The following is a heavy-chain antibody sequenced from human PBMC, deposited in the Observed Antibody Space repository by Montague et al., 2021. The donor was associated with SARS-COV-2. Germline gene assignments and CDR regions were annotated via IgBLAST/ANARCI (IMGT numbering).Heavy chain of an antibody. CDR2: INPSGGT. CDR3: ARGRYGGAAY. Sequence: SETLSLTCSVSGGSLSTYYWSWIRQPPGKGLEWIGEINPSGGTNYNPSLESRVTISADTSKKQFSLKFSSVSAADTAVYYCARGRYGGAAYWGQGTLVTVTS. D-gene: IGHD1-26*01. CDR1: GGSLSTYY. J-gene: IGHJ4*02. V-gene: IGHV4-34*01.